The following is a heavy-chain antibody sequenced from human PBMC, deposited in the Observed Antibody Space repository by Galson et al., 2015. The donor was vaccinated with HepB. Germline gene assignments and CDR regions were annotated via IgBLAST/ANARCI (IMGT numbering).Heavy chain of an antibody. CDR2: IKSKTDGGTT. D-gene: IGHD6-13*01. CDR1: GFTFSNAW. V-gene: IGHV3-15*07. Sequence: SLRLSCAASGFTFSNAWMNWVRQAPGKGLEWVGRIKSKTDGGTTDYAAPVKGRFTISRDDSKNTLYLQMNSLKTEDTAVYYCTTDTEQLVPPELPPAIWGQGTMVTVSS. J-gene: IGHJ3*02. CDR3: TTDTEQLVPPELPPAI.